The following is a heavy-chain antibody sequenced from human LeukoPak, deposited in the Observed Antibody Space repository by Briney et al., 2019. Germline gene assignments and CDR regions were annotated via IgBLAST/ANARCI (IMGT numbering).Heavy chain of an antibody. CDR2: ISSSSSYI. J-gene: IGHJ4*02. CDR1: GFTFSSYS. CDR3: ARNKRLTPCFDY. D-gene: IGHD3-16*01. V-gene: IGHV3-21*01. Sequence: GGSLRLSCAASGFTFSSYSMNWVRQAPGKGLEWVSSISSSSSYIYYADSVKGRFTISRDNAKNSLYLQMNSLRAEDTAVYYCARNKRLTPCFDYWGQGTLVTVSS.